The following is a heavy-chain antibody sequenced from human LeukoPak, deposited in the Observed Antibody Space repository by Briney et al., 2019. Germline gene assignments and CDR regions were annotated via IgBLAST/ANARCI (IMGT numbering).Heavy chain of an antibody. Sequence: SETLSLTCTVSGGSISSYYWSWIRQPPGKGLEWIGYIYCSGSTNYNPSLKSRVTISVDTSKNQFSLKLSSVTAADTAVYYCARQLLYYDILTGYYPDAFDIWGQGTMVTVSS. D-gene: IGHD3-9*01. CDR1: GGSISSYY. CDR2: IYCSGST. V-gene: IGHV4-59*08. CDR3: ARQLLYYDILTGYYPDAFDI. J-gene: IGHJ3*02.